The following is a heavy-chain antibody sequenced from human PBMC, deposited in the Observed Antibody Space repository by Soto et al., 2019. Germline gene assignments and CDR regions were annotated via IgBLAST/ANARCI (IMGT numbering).Heavy chain of an antibody. CDR3: AHAGDYDLLSFDH. V-gene: IGHV2-5*02. CDR2: IYWDDDQ. D-gene: IGHD4-17*01. CDR1: GFSLTTTRMG. J-gene: IGHJ4*02. Sequence: QITLKESGPPLVRPAQTLTLTCAFSGFSLTTTRMGVAWIRQPPGKALEWLALIYWDDDQRYSPSLKDRLIISKDTSRSRVVLTISNMNPEDTGTYFCAHAGDYDLLSFDHWGPGTLVTVSS.